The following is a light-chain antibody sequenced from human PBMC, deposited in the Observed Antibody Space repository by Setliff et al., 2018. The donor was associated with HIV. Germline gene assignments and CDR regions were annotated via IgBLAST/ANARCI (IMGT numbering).Light chain of an antibody. CDR2: EVF. J-gene: IGLJ1*01. V-gene: IGLV2-18*02. CDR1: SNDVGAYNR. Sequence: QSVLTQPPSVSGSPGQSVTISCTGTSNDVGAYNRVSWYRQSPGTAPRLLLFEVFTRPSGVPDRFAGSKSGNTASLTISLLQADDEADYYCASHTINGTYVFGTGTKVTVL. CDR3: ASHTINGTYV.